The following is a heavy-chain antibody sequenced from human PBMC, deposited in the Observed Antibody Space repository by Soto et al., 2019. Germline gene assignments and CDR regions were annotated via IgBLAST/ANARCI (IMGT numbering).Heavy chain of an antibody. Sequence: QVQLVESGGGVVQPGRSLRLSCAASGFTFSSYAMHWVRQAPCKGLEWVAVISYDGSNKYYADSVKGRFTISRDNSKNTLYLQMNSLRAEDTAVYYCARDLRHSYGYLEVDDYWGQGTLVTVSS. CDR2: ISYDGSNK. CDR1: GFTFSSYA. J-gene: IGHJ4*02. V-gene: IGHV3-30-3*01. CDR3: ARDLRHSYGYLEVDDY. D-gene: IGHD5-18*01.